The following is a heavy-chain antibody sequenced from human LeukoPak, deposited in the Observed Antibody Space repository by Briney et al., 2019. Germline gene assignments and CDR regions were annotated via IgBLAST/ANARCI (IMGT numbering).Heavy chain of an antibody. J-gene: IGHJ6*03. Sequence: GGSLRLSCAASGFTFSSYEMNWVRQAPGKGLEWVSYISSSSSYIYYADSVKGRFTISRDNAKNSLYLQMNSLRAEDTAVYYCARDAQPSLWFGELLTPYYYYYYMDVWGKGTTVTISS. CDR1: GFTFSSYE. V-gene: IGHV3-21*05. CDR3: ARDAQPSLWFGELLTPYYYYYYMDV. CDR2: ISSSSSYI. D-gene: IGHD3-10*01.